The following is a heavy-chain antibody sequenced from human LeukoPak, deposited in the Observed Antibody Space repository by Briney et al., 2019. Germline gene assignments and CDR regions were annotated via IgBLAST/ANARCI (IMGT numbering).Heavy chain of an antibody. CDR2: IDPNSGGT. Sequence: ASVKVSCKASGYTLTDYYLQWVRQAPGQGLEWMGWIDPNSGGTTFAQKFQGRVTMTRDTSISTVYMELSRLRSDDTAVFYCARGSIGSYYTYWGQGTLVTISS. CDR3: ARGSIGSYYTY. J-gene: IGHJ4*02. V-gene: IGHV1-2*02. D-gene: IGHD1-26*01. CDR1: GYTLTDYY.